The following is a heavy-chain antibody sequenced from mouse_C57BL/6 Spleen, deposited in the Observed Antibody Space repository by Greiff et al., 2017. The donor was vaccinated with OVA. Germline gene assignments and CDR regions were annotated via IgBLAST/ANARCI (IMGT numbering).Heavy chain of an antibody. CDR2: INPNNGGT. CDR3: ARWGLDYFYAMDY. CDR1: GYTFTDYN. J-gene: IGHJ4*01. D-gene: IGHD2-4*01. V-gene: IGHV1-22*01. Sequence: EVQLQQSGPELVKPGASVKMSCKASGYTFTDYNMHWVKQSHGKSLEWIGYINPNNGGTSYNQKFKGKATLTVNKSSSTAYMELRSLTSEDSAVYYCARWGLDYFYAMDYWGQGTSVTVSS.